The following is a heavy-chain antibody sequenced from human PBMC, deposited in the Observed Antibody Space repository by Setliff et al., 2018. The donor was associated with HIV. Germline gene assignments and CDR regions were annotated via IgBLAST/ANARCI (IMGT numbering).Heavy chain of an antibody. CDR3: ARVSITYWYSIPTFYYYYMDV. J-gene: IGHJ6*03. CDR2: INHRGST. CDR1: GGSFSDYY. D-gene: IGHD2-15*01. Sequence: PSETLSLTCAVYGGSFSDYYWTWIRQSPGKGLEWIGEINHRGSTNYHPSLKSRVTVSVDTSKNQFSLKLGSVTAADTAVYYCARVSITYWYSIPTFYYYYMDVWGKGTKVTVSS. V-gene: IGHV4-34*01.